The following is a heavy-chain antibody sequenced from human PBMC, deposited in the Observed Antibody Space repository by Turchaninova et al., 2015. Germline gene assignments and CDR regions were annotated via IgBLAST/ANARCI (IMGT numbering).Heavy chain of an antibody. J-gene: IGHJ5*02. Sequence: EVQLVQSGGDSVQPGGSLRLSCVASGFTFTDCWMSWVRLAPGRGLEWVANISPGLVTKLYLGSWIGRFTISRDKARNLLSLQMNGLRVEDTAVYYCLRGYNGDWEFDPWGQGTLVTVSS. V-gene: IGHV3-7*03. CDR1: GFTFTDCW. D-gene: IGHD1-1*01. CDR2: ISPGLVTK. CDR3: LRGYNGDWEFDP.